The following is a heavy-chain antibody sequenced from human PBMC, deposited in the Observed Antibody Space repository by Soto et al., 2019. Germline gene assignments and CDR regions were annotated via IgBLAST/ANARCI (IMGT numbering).Heavy chain of an antibody. CDR3: ARDSTGRVRGGLDGFDP. V-gene: IGHV3-66*01. CDR1: GFTVSSNY. J-gene: IGHJ5*02. D-gene: IGHD3-10*01. Sequence: EVQLVESGGGLVQPGGSLRLSCAASGFTVSSNYMSWVRQAPGKGLEWVSVIYSGGSTYYADSVKGRFTISRDNSKNTLYLQMYRLRAEDTAVYYCARDSTGRVRGGLDGFDPWGQGTLVTVSS. CDR2: IYSGGST.